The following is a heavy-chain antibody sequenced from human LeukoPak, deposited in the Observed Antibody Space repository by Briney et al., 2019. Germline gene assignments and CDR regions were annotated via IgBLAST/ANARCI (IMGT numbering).Heavy chain of an antibody. CDR3: VRDLPETSGWYAGY. D-gene: IGHD6-19*01. Sequence: GGSLRLSCAASGFTFSSYAMHWVRQAPGKGLEWVSSISGASVYIYYADSVRGRFTISRDNAKNSLYLQMNGLRAEDTAIYYCVRDLPETSGWYAGYWGQGTLVTVSS. V-gene: IGHV3-21*01. J-gene: IGHJ4*02. CDR1: GFTFSSYA. CDR2: ISGASVYI.